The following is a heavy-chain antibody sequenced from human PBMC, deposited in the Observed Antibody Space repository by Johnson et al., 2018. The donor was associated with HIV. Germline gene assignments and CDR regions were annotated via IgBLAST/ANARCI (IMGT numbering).Heavy chain of an antibody. CDR3: QKHNFGNYVSRALDI. V-gene: IGHV3-23*04. CDR2: ISGSGGST. D-gene: IGHD4-17*01. J-gene: IGHJ3*02. Sequence: VQLVESGGGLVQPGGSLRLSCAASGFTFSSYAMSWVRQAPGKGLEWVSTISGSGGSTYYADSVKGRFTISRDNSKNTLYLQMNSLRGDDTAIYYCQKHNFGNYVSRALDIWGQGTMVTVSS. CDR1: GFTFSSYA.